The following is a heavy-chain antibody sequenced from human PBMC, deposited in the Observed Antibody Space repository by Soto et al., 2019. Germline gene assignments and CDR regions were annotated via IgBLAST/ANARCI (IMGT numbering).Heavy chain of an antibody. Sequence: EVQLVEAGGGLVQPGGSLRLSCAASGFTLSDYYMDWVRQAPGKGLEWVGRTRSNAKSYTTEYAASVRGRFTISRDELKNSLNLQMNSLKTEDTAVYYCVRGFNSFDTWGQGTMVTVSS. CDR3: VRGFNSFDT. J-gene: IGHJ3*02. V-gene: IGHV3-72*01. CDR1: GFTLSDYY. CDR2: TRSNAKSYTT.